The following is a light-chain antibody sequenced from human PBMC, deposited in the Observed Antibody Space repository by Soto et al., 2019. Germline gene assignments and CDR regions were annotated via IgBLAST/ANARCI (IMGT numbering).Light chain of an antibody. CDR3: DSYTSGSSDV. Sequence: QSVLNQPASVSGSPGQSITISCTGTSSDVGGYNYVSWYQQHPGKAPQLMIYDVSYRPSGVSDRFSGSKSGNTASLTISGLQSEDEADYYCDSYTSGSSDVFGTGTKLTVL. CDR2: DVS. J-gene: IGLJ1*01. CDR1: SSDVGGYNY. V-gene: IGLV2-14*01.